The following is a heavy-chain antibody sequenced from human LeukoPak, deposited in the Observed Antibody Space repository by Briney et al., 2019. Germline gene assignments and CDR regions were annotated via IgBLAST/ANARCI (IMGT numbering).Heavy chain of an antibody. CDR2: IYYSGTT. V-gene: IGHV4-59*08. Sequence: SETLSLTCTVSDGSVTTYYWSWIRRPPGQGLEWIGYIYYSGTTYYNPSLKSRVTISMDTSKNQFSLRLSSVTAADTAVYYCARASGYKNPFDYWGQGTLVTGSS. D-gene: IGHD1-1*01. CDR3: ARASGYKNPFDY. CDR1: DGSVTTYY. J-gene: IGHJ4*02.